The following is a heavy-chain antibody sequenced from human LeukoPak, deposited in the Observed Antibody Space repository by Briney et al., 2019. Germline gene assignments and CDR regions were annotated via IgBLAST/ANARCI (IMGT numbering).Heavy chain of an antibody. Sequence: GGSLTLSCAASGFIFSSYEMNWVRQAPGKGPEWISYISSSTGGVIYYTDSVKGRFTISRDNTKNSLYLQMNSLRAEDTAVYYCAKYVSAKGLPYALGVWGQGTTVTVSS. D-gene: IGHD2/OR15-2a*01. J-gene: IGHJ6*02. CDR1: GFIFSSYE. CDR3: AKYVSAKGLPYALGV. V-gene: IGHV3-48*03. CDR2: ISSSTGGVI.